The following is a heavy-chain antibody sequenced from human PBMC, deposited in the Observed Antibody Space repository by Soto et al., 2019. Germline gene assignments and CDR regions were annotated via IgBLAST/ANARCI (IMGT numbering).Heavy chain of an antibody. J-gene: IGHJ6*02. Sequence: GGSLRLSCAGSGFSFSKYGMHWVRQAPGKGLEWVAVISYNGGNKYYADSVKGRFTISRDNSKDTVFLQMNSLRGVDTAVYFCAKEVDVSAQGYGMVVWGQGTTVTVSS. CDR2: ISYNGGNK. CDR3: AKEVDVSAQGYGMVV. D-gene: IGHD2-2*01. CDR1: GFSFSKYG. V-gene: IGHV3-30*18.